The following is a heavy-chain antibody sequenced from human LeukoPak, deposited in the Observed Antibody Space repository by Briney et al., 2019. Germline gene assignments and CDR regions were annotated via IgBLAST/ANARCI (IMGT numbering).Heavy chain of an antibody. V-gene: IGHV3-7*01. CDR2: IKEDGSEK. J-gene: IGHJ3*02. D-gene: IGHD3-9*01. CDR1: GFTVSNNY. CDR3: ARVTYDILTGYLDAFDI. Sequence: GGSLRLSCAASGFTVSNNYMSWVRQAPGKGLEWVANIKEDGSEKYHVDSVKGRFTISRDNAKNSLYLQMNSLRAEDTAVYFCARVTYDILTGYLDAFDIWGQGTVVTVSS.